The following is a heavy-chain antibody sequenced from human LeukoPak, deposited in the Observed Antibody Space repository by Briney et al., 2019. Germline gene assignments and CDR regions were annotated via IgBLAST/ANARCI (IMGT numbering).Heavy chain of an antibody. CDR1: GFTVSSNY. CDR3: ARGIRYSYGLTKDY. Sequence: GGSLRLSCAASGFTVSSNYMSWVRQPPGKGLEWVSVIYSGGSTYYADSVKGRFTISRDNSKNTLYLQMNSLRAEDTAVYYCARGIRYSYGLTKDYWGQGTLVTLSS. V-gene: IGHV3-53*01. CDR2: IYSGGST. J-gene: IGHJ4*02. D-gene: IGHD5-18*01.